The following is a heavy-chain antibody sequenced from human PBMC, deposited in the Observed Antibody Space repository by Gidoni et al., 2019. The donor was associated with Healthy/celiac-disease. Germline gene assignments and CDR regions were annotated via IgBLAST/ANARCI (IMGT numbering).Heavy chain of an antibody. D-gene: IGHD1-26*01. Sequence: QVQLQESGPGLVKPSQTLSLTCTVSGGSISSGGYYWSWIRQPAGKGLEWIGRIYTSGSTNYNPSLKSRVTISVDTSKNQFSLKLSSVTAADTAVYYCARERHRVGGKNFDYWGQGTLVTVSS. V-gene: IGHV4-61*02. CDR1: GGSISSGGYY. CDR2: IYTSGST. J-gene: IGHJ4*02. CDR3: ARERHRVGGKNFDY.